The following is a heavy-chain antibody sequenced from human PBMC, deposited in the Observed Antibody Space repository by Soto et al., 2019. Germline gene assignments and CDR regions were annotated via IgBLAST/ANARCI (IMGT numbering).Heavy chain of an antibody. D-gene: IGHD6-6*01. Sequence: ASVKVSCKASGFSFTGYYIHWLRQAPGQGLEWMGWINAHSGATEYAQKFQGRVTLTRGTSIATAYLTLTSLTSDDTALYYCAKDLTRQLAYWLDPWGQGTQVTVSS. CDR1: GFSFTGYY. J-gene: IGHJ5*02. CDR2: INAHSGAT. CDR3: AKDLTRQLAYWLDP. V-gene: IGHV1-2*02.